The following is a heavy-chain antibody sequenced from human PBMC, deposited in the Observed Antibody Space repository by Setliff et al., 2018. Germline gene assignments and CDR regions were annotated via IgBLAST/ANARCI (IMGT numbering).Heavy chain of an antibody. V-gene: IGHV4-38-2*01. Sequence: PSETLSLTCAVSGYSISSGYYWGWIRQPPGKVLEWLGSVRHRGGTYYNPSLKSRVTISLDTSENQFSLKLSSVAAADTAVYYCARILGYCSGGSCYVPYWGQGTLVTVSS. CDR3: ARILGYCSGGSCYVPY. J-gene: IGHJ4*02. CDR1: GYSISSGYY. CDR2: VRHRGGT. D-gene: IGHD2-15*01.